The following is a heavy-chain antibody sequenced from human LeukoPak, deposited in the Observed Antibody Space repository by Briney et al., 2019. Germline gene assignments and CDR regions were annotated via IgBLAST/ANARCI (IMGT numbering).Heavy chain of an antibody. D-gene: IGHD6-13*01. CDR1: GFTYSSYE. J-gene: IGHJ4*02. Sequence: GGSLRLSCVVSGFTYSSYEMNWVRQAPGKGLEWVSTISSSGDSTYYADSVKGRFTISRDNSKNTLFLHMNSLRADDTAVYYCAKYIYQRIPAAGSDYWGQGTLVTVSS. V-gene: IGHV3-23*01. CDR3: AKYIYQRIPAAGSDY. CDR2: ISSSGDST.